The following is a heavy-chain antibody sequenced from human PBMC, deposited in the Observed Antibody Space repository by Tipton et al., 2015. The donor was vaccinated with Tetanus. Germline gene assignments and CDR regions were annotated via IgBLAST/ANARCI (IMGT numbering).Heavy chain of an antibody. CDR3: ARDVRAEMGFDY. D-gene: IGHD1-26*01. V-gene: IGHV1-18*01. Sequence: QLVQSGDEVKRPGASVKVSCKASGYTFTSYGTNWVRQAPGQGLEWMGWVSAYNGRTNYAQRVRDRVTMTTDTSTSTAYMELRSLRSDDTALYYCARDVRAEMGFDYWGRGTRVTVSS. J-gene: IGHJ4*02. CDR1: GYTFTSYG. CDR2: VSAYNGRT.